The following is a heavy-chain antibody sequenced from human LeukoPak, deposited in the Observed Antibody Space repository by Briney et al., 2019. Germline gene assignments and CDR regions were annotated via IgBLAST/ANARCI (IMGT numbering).Heavy chain of an antibody. Sequence: GGSLRLSCTASGFTFTDYDVVCVRQAPGQGREGAPTISASGSTTYYADSVRGRFIISRDNSKNTLSLQMSSLRAEDTAVYYCAKARTPYNSGFDYWGQGTLVAVSS. CDR1: GFTFTDYD. V-gene: IGHV3-23*01. CDR3: AKARTPYNSGFDY. D-gene: IGHD6-19*01. J-gene: IGHJ4*02. CDR2: ISASGSTT.